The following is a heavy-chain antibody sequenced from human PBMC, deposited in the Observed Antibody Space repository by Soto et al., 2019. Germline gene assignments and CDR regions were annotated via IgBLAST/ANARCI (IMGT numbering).Heavy chain of an antibody. CDR1: GYTFTSYY. D-gene: IGHD3-10*01. J-gene: IGHJ4*02. CDR2: INPSGGRT. Sequence: QVQLVQSGAEVKKPGASVKVSCKASGYTFTSYYMHWVRQAPGQGLEWMGIINPSGGRTSYAQKFQGRVTMTRDTSTSTVYMELSSLRSEDTAVYYCARAEITMVRGARFDYWGQGTLVTVSS. CDR3: ARAEITMVRGARFDY. V-gene: IGHV1-46*03.